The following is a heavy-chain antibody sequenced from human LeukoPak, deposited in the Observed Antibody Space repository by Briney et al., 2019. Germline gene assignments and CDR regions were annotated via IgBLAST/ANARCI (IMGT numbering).Heavy chain of an antibody. Sequence: GGSLRLSCAASGFTFSSYWMHWVRQAPGKGLMYVSRINYDGVTTRYADSVTGRFTISRDNAKNTLYLQMNSLRAEDTAVYYCARDIDQGTDVAGYMDVWGKGTTVIVSS. D-gene: IGHD6-19*01. CDR2: INYDGVTT. CDR1: GFTFSSYW. CDR3: ARDIDQGTDVAGYMDV. J-gene: IGHJ6*03. V-gene: IGHV3-74*01.